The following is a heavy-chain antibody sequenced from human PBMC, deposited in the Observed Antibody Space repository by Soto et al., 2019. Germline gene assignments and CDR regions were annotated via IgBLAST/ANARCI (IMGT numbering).Heavy chain of an antibody. CDR2: INSDGSST. Sequence: EVQLVESGGGLVQPGGSLRLSCAASAFPFSSYWMHWVRQAPGKGLVWVSRINSDGSSTSYADSVKGRFTISRDNAKNTLYLQMNSMRAEDTAVYYCARVPRFAFDIWGQGTMVTVSS. J-gene: IGHJ3*02. CDR1: AFPFSSYW. CDR3: ARVPRFAFDI. V-gene: IGHV3-74*01.